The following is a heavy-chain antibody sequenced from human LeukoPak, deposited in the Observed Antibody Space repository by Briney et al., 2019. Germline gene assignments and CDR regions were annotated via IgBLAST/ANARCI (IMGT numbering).Heavy chain of an antibody. V-gene: IGHV4-30-2*01. CDR1: GGSISSGGYS. CDR3: ARRSGYDCY. Sequence: PSETLSLTCAVSGGSISSGGYSWSWIRQPPGKGLEWIGYIYHSGSTYYNPSLKSRVTISVDRSKNQFSLKLSSVTAADMAVYYCARRSGYDCYWGQGTLVTVSS. CDR2: IYHSGST. D-gene: IGHD5-12*01. J-gene: IGHJ4*02.